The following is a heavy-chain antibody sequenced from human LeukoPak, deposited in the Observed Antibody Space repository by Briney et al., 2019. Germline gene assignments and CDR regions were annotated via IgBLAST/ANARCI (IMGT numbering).Heavy chain of an antibody. CDR1: GFTFSAYG. Sequence: PGGSLRLSCAASGFTFSAYGMHWVRQAPGKGLEWVSVISYDGRNKYYADSLKGRITISRDNSESTLYLQMNSLRAEDTAVYYCAKDSQKYSGYVHFYYYYYGMDVWGQGTTVTVSS. CDR2: ISYDGRNK. CDR3: AKDSQKYSGYVHFYYYYYGMDV. J-gene: IGHJ6*02. V-gene: IGHV3-30*18. D-gene: IGHD5-12*01.